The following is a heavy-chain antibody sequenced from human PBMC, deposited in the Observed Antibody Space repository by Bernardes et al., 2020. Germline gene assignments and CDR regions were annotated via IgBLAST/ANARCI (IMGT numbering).Heavy chain of an antibody. V-gene: IGHV3-48*01. D-gene: IGHD1-26*01. J-gene: IGHJ4*02. CDR1: GFTFSSYS. CDR2: ISSSSSTI. Sequence: GGSLRLSCAASGFTFSSYSMNWVRQAPGKGLEWVSYISSSSSTIYYADSVKGRFTISRDNSKNTLYLQMNSLRAEDTAVYYCAKDKEWELLGHFDYWGQGTLVTVSS. CDR3: AKDKEWELLGHFDY.